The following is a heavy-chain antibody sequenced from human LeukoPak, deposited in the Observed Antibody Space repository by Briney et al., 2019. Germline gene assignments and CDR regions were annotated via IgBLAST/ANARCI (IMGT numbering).Heavy chain of an antibody. Sequence: GGSLRLSCAASGFTFSSYAMSWVRQAPGKGLKWVSGISGSGGSTYYADSVKGRFTISRDNSKNTLYLQMNSLRAEDTAVYYCAKGRDAYNADFDYWGQGTLVTVSS. V-gene: IGHV3-23*01. D-gene: IGHD5-24*01. CDR3: AKGRDAYNADFDY. J-gene: IGHJ4*02. CDR1: GFTFSSYA. CDR2: ISGSGGST.